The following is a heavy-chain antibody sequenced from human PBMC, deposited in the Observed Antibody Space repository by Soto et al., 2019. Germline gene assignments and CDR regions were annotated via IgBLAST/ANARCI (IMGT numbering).Heavy chain of an antibody. V-gene: IGHV1-2*02. CDR2: INPNGGDT. D-gene: IGHD4-17*01. CDR3: ARGPQDYGYYGEYFHH. CDR1: GYTFTGYY. J-gene: IGHJ1*01. Sequence: QVHLVQSGAEVKKPGASVKVSCKASGYTFTGYYIHWVRQAPGQGLEWMGWINPNGGDTKYAQKFQGRVTMTRDTSISTAYMGLSSLTSDDTAVLYCARGPQDYGYYGEYFHHWGQGTLVTVSS.